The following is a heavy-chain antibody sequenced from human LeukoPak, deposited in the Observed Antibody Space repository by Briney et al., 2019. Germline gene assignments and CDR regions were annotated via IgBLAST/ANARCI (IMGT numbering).Heavy chain of an antibody. CDR1: GFTFNVYA. J-gene: IGHJ4*02. D-gene: IGHD1-26*01. Sequence: PGGSLRLSCAASGFTFNVYAMHWVRQVPGEGPEWISSISGSRDFIYYADSVKGRFTISGDNAKNSLYLDMNSLRVEDTAVYFCVRALVGAAFDTWGQGALVTVSS. CDR3: VRALVGAAFDT. CDR2: ISGSRDFI. V-gene: IGHV3-21*06.